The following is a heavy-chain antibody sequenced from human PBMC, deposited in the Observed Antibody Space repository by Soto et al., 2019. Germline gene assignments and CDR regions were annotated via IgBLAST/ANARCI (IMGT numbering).Heavy chain of an antibody. CDR3: ARDKGGSVAGFNLFDP. V-gene: IGHV3-48*01. J-gene: IGHJ5*02. Sequence: SGGSLRLSCVASGSSVSTFGMNWVRQAPGEGLEWVAYISSSSSTIFYGGSVKGRFTASRDNAENSMYLEMNNLRVEDTAVYYCARDKGGSVAGFNLFDPWGHGTLVTVSS. D-gene: IGHD6-19*01. CDR1: GSSVSTFG. CDR2: ISSSSSTI.